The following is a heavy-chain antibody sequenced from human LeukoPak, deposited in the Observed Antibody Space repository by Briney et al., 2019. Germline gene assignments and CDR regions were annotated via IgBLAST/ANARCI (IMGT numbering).Heavy chain of an antibody. CDR2: ISAYNGNT. CDR1: GYTFTSYG. Sequence: ASVKVSCKASGYTFTSYGISWVRQAPGQGLEWMGWISAYNGNTNYAQKLQGRVTMTTDTSTSTAYMELRSLRSDDTAVYYCARDPHDTYYDFWSGYYTEHYFDYWGQGTLVTVSS. J-gene: IGHJ4*02. D-gene: IGHD3-3*01. CDR3: ARDPHDTYYDFWSGYYTEHYFDY. V-gene: IGHV1-18*01.